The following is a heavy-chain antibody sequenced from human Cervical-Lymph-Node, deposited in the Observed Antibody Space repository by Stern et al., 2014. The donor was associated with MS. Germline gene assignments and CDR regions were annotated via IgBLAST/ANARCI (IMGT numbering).Heavy chain of an antibody. CDR1: GDTVIRSY. D-gene: IGHD3-3*01. Sequence: QVQLVQSGAVVKKPGSSVKISCEASGDTVIRSYMHWVRQAPGQGLEWLGLIKPSGSTTVYAQPFQGRVTLTRDTSPTAVYMELSNLRSGDTAVYYCASDSSGYDGFDIWGQGTLVTVSS. V-gene: IGHV1-46*01. J-gene: IGHJ3*02. CDR2: IKPSGSTT. CDR3: ASDSSGYDGFDI.